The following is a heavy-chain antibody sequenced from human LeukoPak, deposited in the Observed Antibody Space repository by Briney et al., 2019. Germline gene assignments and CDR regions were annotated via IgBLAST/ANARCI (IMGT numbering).Heavy chain of an antibody. V-gene: IGHV3-74*01. D-gene: IGHD2-15*01. Sequence: QSGGSLRLSCAASGFTFSNYALNWVRQAPGKGLEWVSRINSDGSSTSYADSVKGRFTISRDNAKNTLYLQMNSLRAEDTAVYYCARSQRPSGATLYYYYYMDVWGKGTTVTISS. CDR2: INSDGSST. J-gene: IGHJ6*03. CDR3: ARSQRPSGATLYYYYYMDV. CDR1: GFTFSNYA.